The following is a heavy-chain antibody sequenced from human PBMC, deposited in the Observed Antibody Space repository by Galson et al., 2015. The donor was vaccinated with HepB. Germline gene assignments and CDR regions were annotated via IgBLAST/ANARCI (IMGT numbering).Heavy chain of an antibody. J-gene: IGHJ1*01. CDR2: INAGNGNT. D-gene: IGHD6-13*01. CDR3: AREGESRAAAEMVN. Sequence: SVKVSCKASGYTFTSYAMHWVRQAPGQRLEWTGWINAGNGNTKYSQKFQGRVTITRDTSASTAYMELSSLRSEDTAVYYCAREGESRAAAEMVNWGQGTLVTVSS. CDR1: GYTFTSYA. V-gene: IGHV1-3*01.